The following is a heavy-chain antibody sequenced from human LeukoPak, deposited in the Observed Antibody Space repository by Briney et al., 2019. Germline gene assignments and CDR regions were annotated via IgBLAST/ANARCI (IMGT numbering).Heavy chain of an antibody. D-gene: IGHD3-3*01. V-gene: IGHV1-8*01. CDR1: GYTFTSYD. CDR3: ARGRKGSTIFGVVITELYYYYMDV. J-gene: IGHJ6*03. CDR2: MNPNSGNT. Sequence: ASVQVSCKASGYTFTSYDINWVRQATGQGLEWMGWMNPNSGNTGYAQKFQGRVTMTRTTSISTAYMELSSLRSEDTAVYYCARGRKGSTIFGVVITELYYYYMDVWGKGTTVTVSS.